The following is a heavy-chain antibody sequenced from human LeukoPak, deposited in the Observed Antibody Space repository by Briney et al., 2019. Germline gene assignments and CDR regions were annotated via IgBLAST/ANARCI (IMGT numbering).Heavy chain of an antibody. D-gene: IGHD2-2*01. CDR2: INPSGGST. CDR3: ARDFRDCSSTSCYLSTDY. CDR1: GYTFTSYG. Sequence: ASVKVSCKASGYTFTSYGISWVRQAPGQGLEWMGIINPSGGSTSYAQKFQGRVTMTRDTSTSTVYMELSSLRSEDTAVYYCARDFRDCSSTSCYLSTDYWGQGTLVTVSS. V-gene: IGHV1-46*01. J-gene: IGHJ4*02.